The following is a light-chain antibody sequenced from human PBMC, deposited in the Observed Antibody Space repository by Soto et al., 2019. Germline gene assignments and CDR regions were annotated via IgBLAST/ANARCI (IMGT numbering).Light chain of an antibody. CDR3: QQYGSSPRT. V-gene: IGKV3-20*01. Sequence: EIVWTQSPGTLSLSPGERATLSCRASQSVSSSYLAWYQQKPGQDPRLLIYGASSRATGIPDRFSGSGSGTDFTLAISRLEPEDFAVYYCQQYGSSPRTFGQGTKVEIK. CDR1: QSVSSSY. CDR2: GAS. J-gene: IGKJ1*01.